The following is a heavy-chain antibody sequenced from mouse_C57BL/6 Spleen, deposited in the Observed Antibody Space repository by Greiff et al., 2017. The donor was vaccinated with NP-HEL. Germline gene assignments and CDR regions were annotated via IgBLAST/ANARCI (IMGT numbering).Heavy chain of an antibody. CDR2: IYPGDGDT. Sequence: VQLPQSGPELVKPGASVKISCKASGYAFSSSWMNWVKQRPGKGLGWIGRIYPGDGDTNYNGKFKGKATLTADKSSSTAYMQLSSLTSEDSAVYFCAREGSTFDYWGQGTTLTVSS. D-gene: IGHD1-1*01. CDR1: GYAFSSSW. V-gene: IGHV1-82*01. CDR3: AREGSTFDY. J-gene: IGHJ2*01.